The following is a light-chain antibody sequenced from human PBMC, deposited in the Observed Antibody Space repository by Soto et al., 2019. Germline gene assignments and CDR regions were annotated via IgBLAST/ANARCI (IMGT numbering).Light chain of an antibody. Sequence: DIQMTQSPSSLSASVGDRVTITCRASQSISSYLNWYQQKPGKAPKLLIYAASSLQSGVPSRFSRGGSGTDFTLTISSLQPEDFATYYCHHIYSTPWTFGQATKVEIK. CDR3: HHIYSTPWT. CDR2: AAS. J-gene: IGKJ1*01. CDR1: QSISSY. V-gene: IGKV1-39*01.